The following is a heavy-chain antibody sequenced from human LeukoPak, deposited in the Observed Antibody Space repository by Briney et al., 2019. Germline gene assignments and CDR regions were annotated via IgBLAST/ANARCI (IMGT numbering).Heavy chain of an antibody. D-gene: IGHD1-1*01. J-gene: IGHJ4*02. CDR1: GGSISSTTYY. CDR3: ARDLTTGLAYFDY. V-gene: IGHV4-39*07. Sequence: SETLSLTCVVSGGSISSTTYYWGWIRQPPGKGLEWVGSLSHNGNTYYNPALKSRVTISGDSSKNQFSLQPTSVTAADTAFYYRARDLTTGLAYFDYWGQGALVTVSS. CDR2: LSHNGNT.